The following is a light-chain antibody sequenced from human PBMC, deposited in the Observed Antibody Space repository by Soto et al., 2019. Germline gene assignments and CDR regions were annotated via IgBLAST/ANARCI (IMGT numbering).Light chain of an antibody. CDR1: NSNIASNY. CDR3: ASWDDNLRSQM. V-gene: IGLV1-47*02. CDR2: YNS. J-gene: IGLJ3*02. Sequence: QSVLIQPPSVSGTTGQQISISCSGNNSNIASNYVYWYQQLPGAAPTVLIYYNSQRPSGVPDRFSGSKSGTSASLAISGLRSEDEADYYCASWDDNLRSQMFGGGTTVTVL.